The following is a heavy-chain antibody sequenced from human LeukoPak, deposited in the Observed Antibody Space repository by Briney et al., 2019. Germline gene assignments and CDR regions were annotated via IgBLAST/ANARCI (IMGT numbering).Heavy chain of an antibody. V-gene: IGHV1-46*01. Sequence: GASVKVSCKASGYTFTSYYMHWVRQAPGQGLEWMGIINPNGGSTSYAQKFQGRVTMTRDMSTSTVYMELSSLRSDDTAVYYCARESGSDGDYFDYWGQGTLVTVSS. CDR3: ARESGSDGDYFDY. CDR2: INPNGGST. CDR1: GYTFTSYY. J-gene: IGHJ4*02. D-gene: IGHD1-26*01.